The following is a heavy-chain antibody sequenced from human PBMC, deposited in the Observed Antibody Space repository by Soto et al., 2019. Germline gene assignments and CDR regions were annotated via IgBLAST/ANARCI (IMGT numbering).Heavy chain of an antibody. Sequence: GGSLRLSCAASGFTFSSYAMSWVRQAPGKGLEWVSAISGSGGSTYYADSVKGRFTISRDNSKNTLYLQMNSLRAEDTAVYYCANDPGAATISGPRLDYWGQGTLVTVSS. D-gene: IGHD5-12*01. V-gene: IGHV3-23*01. CDR2: ISGSGGST. CDR1: GFTFSSYA. J-gene: IGHJ4*02. CDR3: ANDPGAATISGPRLDY.